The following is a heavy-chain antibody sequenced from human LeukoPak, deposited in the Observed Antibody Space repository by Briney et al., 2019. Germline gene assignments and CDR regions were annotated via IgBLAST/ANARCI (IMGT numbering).Heavy chain of an antibody. V-gene: IGHV3-9*01. Sequence: PGRSLRLSCAASGFTFDDYAMHWVRQAPGKGLEWVSGISWNSGSIGYADSVKGRFTISRDNAKNSLYLQMNSLRAEDTAVYYCAKDLSGAIVVVPAAFDYWGQGTLVTVSS. CDR3: AKDLSGAIVVVPAAFDY. CDR1: GFTFDDYA. D-gene: IGHD2-2*01. CDR2: ISWNSGSI. J-gene: IGHJ4*02.